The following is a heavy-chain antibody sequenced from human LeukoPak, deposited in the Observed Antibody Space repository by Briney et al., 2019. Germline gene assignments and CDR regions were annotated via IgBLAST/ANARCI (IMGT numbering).Heavy chain of an antibody. D-gene: IGHD2-21*02. CDR3: ARSLAYCGRDCYWGLSYFDY. V-gene: IGHV4-61*02. CDR1: GGSISSGSYY. J-gene: IGHJ4*02. CDR2: IYTSGST. Sequence: PSETLSLTCTVSGGSISSGSYYWSWIRQPAGKGLEWIGRIYTSGSTNYNPSLKSRVTISVDTSKNQFSLKLSSVTAADTAVYYCARSLAYCGRDCYWGLSYFDYWGQGTLFTVSS.